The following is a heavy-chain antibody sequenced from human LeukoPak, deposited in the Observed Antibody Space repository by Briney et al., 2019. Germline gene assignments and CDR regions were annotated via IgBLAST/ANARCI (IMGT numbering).Heavy chain of an antibody. D-gene: IGHD3-10*01. Sequence: ASVKVSCKASGYTFTGYYMHWVRQAPGQGLEWMGWINPNSGGTNYAQKFQGRVTMTRDTFISTVYMDLSRLRSDDTAVYYCARELWFGEFYFDYWGQGTLVTVPS. J-gene: IGHJ4*02. V-gene: IGHV1-2*02. CDR3: ARELWFGEFYFDY. CDR2: INPNSGGT. CDR1: GYTFTGYY.